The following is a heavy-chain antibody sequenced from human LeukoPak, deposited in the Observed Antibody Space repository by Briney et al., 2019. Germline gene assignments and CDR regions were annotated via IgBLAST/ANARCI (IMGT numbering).Heavy chain of an antibody. CDR3: VRDYYEVGSTWYDCFDP. V-gene: IGHV1-18*01. D-gene: IGHD6-13*01. J-gene: IGHJ5*02. CDR2: VSWYNGNT. CDR1: GYTFTRYG. Sequence: ASGKVSCKASGYTFTRYGISWVRQAPGQGPEWMGWVSWYNGNTHYAQKLQGRVTMTTDTSTSTAYMELTSLRSDDTAMYYCVRDYYEVGSTWYDCFDPWGQGTPVTVS.